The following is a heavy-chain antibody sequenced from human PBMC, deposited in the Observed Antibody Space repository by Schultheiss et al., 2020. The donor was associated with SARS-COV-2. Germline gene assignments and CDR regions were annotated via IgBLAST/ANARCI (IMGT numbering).Heavy chain of an antibody. D-gene: IGHD5-12*01. CDR1: GGSISSGGYY. J-gene: IGHJ4*02. V-gene: IGHV4-31*03. Sequence: SETLSLTCTVSGGSISSGGYYWSWIRQHPGKGLEWIGYIYYSGSTYYNPSLKSRVTISVDTSKNQFSLKLSSVTAADTAVYYCARGTDHSAYNLLSFDYWGQGTRVTVSS. CDR2: IYYSGST. CDR3: ARGTDHSAYNLLSFDY.